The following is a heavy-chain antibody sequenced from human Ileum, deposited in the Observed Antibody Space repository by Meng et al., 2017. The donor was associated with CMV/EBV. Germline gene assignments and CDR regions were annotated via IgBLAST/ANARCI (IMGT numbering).Heavy chain of an antibody. CDR2: LASDGTT. D-gene: IGHD1-26*01. J-gene: IGHJ4*02. CDR1: GFSFSVFW. V-gene: IGHV3-74*01. CDR3: ARDGSYRFDY. Sequence: GESLKISCAASGFSFSVFWMHWVRQVPGKRLEWVSRLASDGTTVYADSVKGRFTISRDDATSTLFLQMNSLRAEDTAVYYCARDGSYRFDYWGQGTLVTVSS.